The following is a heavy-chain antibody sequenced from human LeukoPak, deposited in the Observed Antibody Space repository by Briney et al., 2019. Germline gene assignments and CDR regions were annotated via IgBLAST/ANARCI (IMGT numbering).Heavy chain of an antibody. CDR2: ISYDGSNK. D-gene: IGHD1-26*01. CDR3: ARDQGGSHPPYYYYYMAV. CDR1: GFTFSSYA. V-gene: IGHV3-30*01. J-gene: IGHJ6*03. Sequence: HAGGSLRLSCAASGFTFSSYAMHWVRQAPGKGLEWVAVISYDGSNKYYADSVKGRFTISRDNSKNTLYLQMNSLRADDTAVYYCARDQGGSHPPYYYYYMAVWGKGTTVTVSS.